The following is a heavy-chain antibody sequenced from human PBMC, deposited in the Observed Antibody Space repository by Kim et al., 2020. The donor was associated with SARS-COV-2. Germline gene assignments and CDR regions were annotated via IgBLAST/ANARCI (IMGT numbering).Heavy chain of an antibody. Sequence: SETLSLTCAVYGGSFSGYYWSWIRQPPGKGLEWIGEINHSGSTNYNPSLKSRVTISVDTSKNQFSLKLSSVTAADTAVYYCARACTIAAAGDAFDIWGQG. V-gene: IGHV4-34*01. CDR2: INHSGST. D-gene: IGHD6-13*01. CDR3: ARACTIAAAGDAFDI. CDR1: GGSFSGYY. J-gene: IGHJ3*02.